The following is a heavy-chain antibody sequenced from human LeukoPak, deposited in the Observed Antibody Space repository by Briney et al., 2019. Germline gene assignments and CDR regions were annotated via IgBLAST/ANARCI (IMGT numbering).Heavy chain of an antibody. CDR3: AGPMTEIDY. V-gene: IGHV3-74*01. CDR2: NNSDGSST. CDR1: GFTFSTYW. Sequence: GGSLRLSCAASGFTFSTYWMHWVRQAPGKGLVWVSHNNSDGSSTNYADSVKGRFTISRDNAKNTLYLQMNSLRAEDTAVYYCAGPMTEIDYWGQGTLVTVSS. D-gene: IGHD2-21*02. J-gene: IGHJ4*02.